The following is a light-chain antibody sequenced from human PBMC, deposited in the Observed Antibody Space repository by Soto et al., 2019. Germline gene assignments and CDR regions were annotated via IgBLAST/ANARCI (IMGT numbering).Light chain of an antibody. CDR3: QQRSNWPS. J-gene: IGKJ4*01. CDR2: DAS. Sequence: EIVLTQSPATLCLSPGERATLSCRASQSVSSYLAWYQQKPGQAPRLLIYDASNRATGIPARFSGSGSGTDFTLTISSLEPEDFAVYYCQQRSNWPSFGGGTKVEIK. V-gene: IGKV3-11*01. CDR1: QSVSSY.